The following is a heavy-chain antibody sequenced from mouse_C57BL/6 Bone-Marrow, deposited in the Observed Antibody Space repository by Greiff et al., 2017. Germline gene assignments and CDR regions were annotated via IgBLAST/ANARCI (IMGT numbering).Heavy chain of an antibody. V-gene: IGHV1-4*01. CDR2: INPSSGYT. Sequence: QVHVKQSGAELARPGALVKMSCKASGYTFTSYTMHWVKQRPGQGLEWIGYINPSSGYTKYNQKFKDKATLTADKSSSTAYMQLSSLTSEDSAVYYCAGRDYYGSSPFAYWGQGTLVTVSA. CDR3: AGRDYYGSSPFAY. CDR1: GYTFTSYT. D-gene: IGHD1-1*01. J-gene: IGHJ3*01.